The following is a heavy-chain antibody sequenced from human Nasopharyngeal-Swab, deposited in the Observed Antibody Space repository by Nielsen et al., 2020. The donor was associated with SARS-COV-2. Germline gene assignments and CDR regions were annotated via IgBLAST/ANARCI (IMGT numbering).Heavy chain of an antibody. CDR1: GGSISSSSYC. CDR3: ADQWLGYFDY. V-gene: IGHV4-39*01. D-gene: IGHD6-19*01. Sequence: SETLSLTCTVSGGSISSSSYCWGWIRQPPGKGLEWIGSIYYSGSTYYNPSLKSRVTISVDTSKNQFSLKLSSVTAADTAVYYCADQWLGYFDYWGQGTLVTVSS. CDR2: IYYSGST. J-gene: IGHJ4*02.